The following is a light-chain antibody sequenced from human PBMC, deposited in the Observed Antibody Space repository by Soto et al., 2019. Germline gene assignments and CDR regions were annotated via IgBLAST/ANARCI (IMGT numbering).Light chain of an antibody. V-gene: IGKV3-11*01. CDR3: QQRSNWPIT. CDR1: QSVSSY. J-gene: IGKJ3*01. CDR2: DAS. Sequence: EIVLTQSPATLSLSPGERATLSCRASQSVSSYLAWYQQKPGQAPRLLIYDASNRATAIPARYSGSGSGTVFLLKISSLEPEAFEVYYCQQRSNWPITFGPGTKLKMK.